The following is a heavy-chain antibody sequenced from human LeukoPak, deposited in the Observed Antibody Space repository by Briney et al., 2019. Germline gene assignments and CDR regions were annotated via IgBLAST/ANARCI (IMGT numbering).Heavy chain of an antibody. CDR2: NSSSSSYI. CDR3: ARAPVSGTGYYWYFDL. J-gene: IGHJ2*01. Sequence: VSPGGSLTLSCAASGFTFSSYSMNWVRQAPGKGLEWVLYNSSSSSYIYYADSVKGRFTISRDNHKNSLYMPMNTARAADSSGSYCARAPVSGTGYYWYFDLWGRGTLVTVSS. V-gene: IGHV3-21*04. CDR1: GFTFSSYS. D-gene: IGHD2-8*02.